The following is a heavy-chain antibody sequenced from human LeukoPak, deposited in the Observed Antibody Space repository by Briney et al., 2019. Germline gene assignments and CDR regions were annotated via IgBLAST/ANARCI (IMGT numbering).Heavy chain of an antibody. J-gene: IGHJ4*02. V-gene: IGHV3-23*01. Sequence: PGGSLRLSCAASGFTFTSCAMTWVRQAPGKGPEWVSTISGSGGSTYYADSVKGRFTISRDNSKNTLFLQMSSLRAEDTAVYYCAQLPASSGYNYFPHWGQGTLVTVSS. CDR2: ISGSGGST. D-gene: IGHD3-22*01. CDR1: GFTFTSCA. CDR3: AQLPASSGYNYFPH.